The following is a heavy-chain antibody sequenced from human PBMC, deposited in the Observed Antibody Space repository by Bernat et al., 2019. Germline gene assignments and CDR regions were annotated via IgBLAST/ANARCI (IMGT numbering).Heavy chain of an antibody. Sequence: EVQLVESGGGLVQPGGSLRLSCAASGLTFSSHWMHWVRQAPGKGLVWVSRINSDGSSTSYADSEKGRCTISRDNAKNTLFLQMTSLRAEDTAVYYCARDQYSSTWEPFDCWGQGTLVTVAS. J-gene: IGHJ4*02. V-gene: IGHV3-74*01. D-gene: IGHD6-13*01. CDR1: GLTFSSHW. CDR2: INSDGSST. CDR3: ARDQYSSTWEPFDC.